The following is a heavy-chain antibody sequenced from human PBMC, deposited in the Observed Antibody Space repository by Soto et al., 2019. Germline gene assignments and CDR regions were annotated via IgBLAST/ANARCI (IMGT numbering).Heavy chain of an antibody. D-gene: IGHD3-16*01. CDR1: GYTFTEYY. CDR2: INPRTGDT. V-gene: IGHV1-2*02. Sequence: ASVKVSCKASGYTFTEYYLYWVRQAPGQGPEWLGGINPRTGDTNQAQKFQGRVTMTRDTSLTTAYMELHRLTSGDTAVYYCARDPIGGGAPYYFDYWGQGSLVTVSS. CDR3: ARDPIGGGAPYYFDY. J-gene: IGHJ4*02.